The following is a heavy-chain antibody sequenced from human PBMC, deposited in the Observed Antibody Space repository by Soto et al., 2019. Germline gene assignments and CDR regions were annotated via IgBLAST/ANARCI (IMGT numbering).Heavy chain of an antibody. Sequence: ASVKVSCKASGFTFTSSAVQWVRQARGQRLEWIGWIVVGSGNTNYAQKFQERVTITRDMSTSTAYMGLSSLRSEDTAVYYCAAEGIVGATDFDYWGQGTLVTVS. D-gene: IGHD1-26*01. J-gene: IGHJ4*02. CDR3: AAEGIVGATDFDY. CDR1: GFTFTSSA. CDR2: IVVGSGNT. V-gene: IGHV1-58*01.